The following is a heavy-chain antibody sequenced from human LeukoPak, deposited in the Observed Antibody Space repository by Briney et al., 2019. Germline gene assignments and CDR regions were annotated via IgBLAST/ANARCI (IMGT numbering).Heavy chain of an antibody. CDR1: GFTFSSYW. Sequence: GGSLRLSCAASGFTFSSYWMHWVRQAPGKGLVWVSRINSDGSGTSYADSVKGRFTISRDNSKNTLYLQMISLRAEDTAIYYCAKDRLSGSCYDGAFDIWGQGTMVTVSS. J-gene: IGHJ3*02. V-gene: IGHV3-74*01. CDR2: INSDGSGT. D-gene: IGHD1-26*01. CDR3: AKDRLSGSCYDGAFDI.